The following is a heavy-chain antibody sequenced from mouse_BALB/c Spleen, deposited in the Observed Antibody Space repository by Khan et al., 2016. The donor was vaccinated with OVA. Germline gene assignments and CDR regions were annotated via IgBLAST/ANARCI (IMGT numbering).Heavy chain of an antibody. D-gene: IGHD2-10*01. Sequence: QIQLVQSGPELQKPGETVKISCKASGYTFTNYGMNWVKQAPGKGLKWMGWINTHTGEATYADDFKGRFALSLETSARTAYLKINSLKNEETATYFCARPPYFSYVMVYWGQGTSVTVSS. J-gene: IGHJ4*01. V-gene: IGHV9-3-1*01. CDR1: GYTFTNYG. CDR3: ARPPYFSYVMVY. CDR2: INTHTGEA.